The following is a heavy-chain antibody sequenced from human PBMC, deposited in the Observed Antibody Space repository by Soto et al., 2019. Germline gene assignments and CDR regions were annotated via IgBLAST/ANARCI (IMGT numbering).Heavy chain of an antibody. CDR3: ARDMKFENDEGYYRYVMDV. V-gene: IGHV4-31*03. CDR2: IYYSGTT. CDR1: GGSISSGTNY. Sequence: SETLSLTCTVSGGSISSGTNYWSWILHYPGKGLDWIGYIYYSGTTYYNPSLRSRVSISLDTSKNQLFLNLISVTAADTAIYYCARDMKFENDEGYYRYVMDVWARGTTVIGSS. D-gene: IGHD1-1*01. J-gene: IGHJ6*02.